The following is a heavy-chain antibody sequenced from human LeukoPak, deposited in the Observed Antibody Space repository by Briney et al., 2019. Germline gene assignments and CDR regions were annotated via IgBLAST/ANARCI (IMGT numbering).Heavy chain of an antibody. CDR1: GGSISSYY. D-gene: IGHD3-16*01. J-gene: IGHJ4*02. V-gene: IGHV4-59*01. Sequence: SETLSLTCTVSGGSISSYYWSWIRQPPGKGLERIGYVYDIGSTKYNPSLKSRVTISVDTSKNQFSLRLSSVTAADTAVYYCARGGVLKSVDYWGQGTLVAVSS. CDR2: VYDIGST. CDR3: ARGGVLKSVDY.